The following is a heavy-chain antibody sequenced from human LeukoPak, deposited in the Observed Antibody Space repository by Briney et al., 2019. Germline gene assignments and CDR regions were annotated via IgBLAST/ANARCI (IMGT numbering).Heavy chain of an antibody. J-gene: IGHJ4*02. CDR3: ARNFPVRHLGSSGTIGTYFDY. V-gene: IGHV1-18*01. CDR1: GYTFTSYG. D-gene: IGHD3-22*01. CDR2: ISAYNGNT. Sequence: ASVKVSCKASGYTFTSYGISWVRQAPGQGLEWMGWISAYNGNTNYAQKLQGRVTMTTDTSTSTAYMELRSLRSDDTAVYYCARNFPVRHLGSSGTIGTYFDYWGQGTLVTVSS.